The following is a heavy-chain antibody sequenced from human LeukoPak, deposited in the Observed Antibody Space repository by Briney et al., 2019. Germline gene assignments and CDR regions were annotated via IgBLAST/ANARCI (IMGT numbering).Heavy chain of an antibody. V-gene: IGHV4-39*07. J-gene: IGHJ4*02. D-gene: IGHD1-14*01. CDR1: GGSISAGSAY. CDR3: AGETNLDY. CDR2: INHGGRA. Sequence: SETLSLTCSVSGGSISAGSAYWGWIRQPPGKGLEWIGSINHGGRAYYNPSLRSRLTISVDTSKNQFSLRLSSVTAADTAMYYRAGETNLDYWGQGAQVTVSS.